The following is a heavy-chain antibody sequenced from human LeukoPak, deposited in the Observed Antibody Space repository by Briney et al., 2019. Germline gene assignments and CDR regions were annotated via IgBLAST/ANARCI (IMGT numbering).Heavy chain of an antibody. D-gene: IGHD2-2*01. CDR1: GYTFTSDD. V-gene: IGHV1-8*01. CDR3: AREAFRYCSSTTCRYRPFGY. Sequence: GASVKVSCKASGYTFTSDDINWVRQATGQGLEWMGWMNPNSGNTGYAQKFQGRVTMTRNTSISTAYMELSSLRSEDTAVYYCAREAFRYCSSTTCRYRPFGYWGQGTLVTVSS. CDR2: MNPNSGNT. J-gene: IGHJ4*02.